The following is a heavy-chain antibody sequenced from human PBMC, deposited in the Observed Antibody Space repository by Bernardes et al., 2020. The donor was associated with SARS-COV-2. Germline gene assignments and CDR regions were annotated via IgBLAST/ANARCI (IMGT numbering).Heavy chain of an antibody. CDR3: ARWGGSGSSQQDYYYGMDV. D-gene: IGHD3-10*01. Sequence: SETLSLTRTVSGGSISSYYWSWIRQPPGKGLEWIGYIYYSGSTNYNPSLKSRVTISVDTSKNQFSLKLSSVTAADTAVYYCARWGGSGSSQQDYYYGMDVWGQGTTVTVSS. V-gene: IGHV4-59*01. J-gene: IGHJ6*02. CDR1: GGSISSYY. CDR2: IYYSGST.